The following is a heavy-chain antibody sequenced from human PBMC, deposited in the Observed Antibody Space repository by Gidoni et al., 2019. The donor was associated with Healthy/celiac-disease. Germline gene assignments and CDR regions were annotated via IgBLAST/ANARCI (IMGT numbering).Heavy chain of an antibody. CDR1: GGTFRSYA. Sequence: QVQLVQSGAEVKKPGSSVKVSCKASGGTFRSYAITWVRQAPGQGLEWMGGIIPIFGTANYAQKFQGRVTITADESTSTAYMELSSLRSEDTAVYYCASRATPYCSGGSCYPQEYYYDGMDVWGQGTTVTVSS. J-gene: IGHJ6*02. D-gene: IGHD2-15*01. CDR2: IIPIFGTA. CDR3: ASRATPYCSGGSCYPQEYYYDGMDV. V-gene: IGHV1-69*01.